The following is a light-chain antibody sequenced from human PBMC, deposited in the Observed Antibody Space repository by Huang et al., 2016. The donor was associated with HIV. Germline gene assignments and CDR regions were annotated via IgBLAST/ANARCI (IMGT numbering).Light chain of an antibody. V-gene: IGKV3-15*01. Sequence: EIVMTQSQATLSVSPGERATLSCRASQSVSSNLAWYQKKPGQAPRLLIYGASTRATCIPARFSGSGSGTEFTLTISSLQSEDFAVYYCQQYNNWPPYTFGQGTKLEIK. CDR3: QQYNNWPPYT. J-gene: IGKJ2*01. CDR1: QSVSSN. CDR2: GAS.